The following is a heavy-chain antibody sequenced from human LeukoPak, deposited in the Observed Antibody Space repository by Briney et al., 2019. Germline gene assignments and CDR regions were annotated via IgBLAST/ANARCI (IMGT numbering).Heavy chain of an antibody. Sequence: GASVKVSCKASGYTFTSYGISWVRQAPGQGLEWMGWMNPNSGNTGYAQKFQGRVTMTRNTSISTAYMELSSLRSEDTAVYYCARGSPLLYSGYSDYYYYGMDVWGQGTTVTVSS. CDR2: MNPNSGNT. CDR1: GYTFTSYG. D-gene: IGHD5-12*01. J-gene: IGHJ6*02. CDR3: ARGSPLLYSGYSDYYYYGMDV. V-gene: IGHV1-8*02.